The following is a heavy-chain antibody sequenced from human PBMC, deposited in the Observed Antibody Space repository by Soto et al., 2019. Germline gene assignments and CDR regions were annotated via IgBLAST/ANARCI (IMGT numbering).Heavy chain of an antibody. V-gene: IGHV4-39*07. CDR2: INYSGST. CDR1: GGSIKSRRDY. D-gene: IGHD2-15*01. J-gene: IGHJ5*02. CDR3: ARNLPPVVVVAATKSNWFDP. Sequence: SETMSLTCAVSGGSIKSRRDYWGWISQPPGKGLEWIGKINYSGSTNYNPSLKSRVTISVDTSKNQFSLKLSSVTAADTAVYYCARNLPPVVVVAATKSNWFDPWGQGTLVTVSS.